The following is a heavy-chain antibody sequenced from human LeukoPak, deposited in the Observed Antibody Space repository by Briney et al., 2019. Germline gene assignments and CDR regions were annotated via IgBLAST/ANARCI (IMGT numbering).Heavy chain of an antibody. D-gene: IGHD2-2*01. CDR2: IIPIFGTA. J-gene: IGHJ4*02. CDR3: ARVPAANWYYFDY. V-gene: IGHV1-69*05. Sequence: GASVKVSCKASGGTFSSYAISWVRQAPGQGLEWMGGIIPIFGTANYAQKFQGRATITTDESTSTAYMELSSLRSEDTAVYYCARVPAANWYYFDYWGQGTLVTVSS. CDR1: GGTFSSYA.